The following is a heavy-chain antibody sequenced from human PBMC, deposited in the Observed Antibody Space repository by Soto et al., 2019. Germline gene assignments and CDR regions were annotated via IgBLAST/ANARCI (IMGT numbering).Heavy chain of an antibody. V-gene: IGHV3-74*01. CDR1: GFTLSSYW. J-gene: IGHJ6*03. Sequence: ELQLVESGGGLVQPGGSLRLSCVASGFTLSSYWMHWVRQAPGKGLVWVSRINSDGSSRTYADSVRGRLTISRDNAKNTLYLQMNSLRAEATAVYYCARGYATLSAYYFSIDVWGTGTPVSVSS. D-gene: IGHD1-26*01. CDR3: ARGYATLSAYYFSIDV. CDR2: INSDGSSR.